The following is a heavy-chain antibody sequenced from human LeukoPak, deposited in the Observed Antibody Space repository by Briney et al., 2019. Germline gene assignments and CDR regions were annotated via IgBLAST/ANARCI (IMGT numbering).Heavy chain of an antibody. CDR2: IYSGGNT. V-gene: IGHV3-53*01. J-gene: IGHJ4*02. CDR3: AKGPLIEVAGTTWDY. Sequence: GGSLRLSCAASGFTVSSNYMSWVRQAPGKGLEWVSVIYSGGNTYYADSVKGRFTISRDNSKNTLYLQMNSLRADDTAVYYCAKGPLIEVAGTTWDYWGQGTLVTVSS. D-gene: IGHD6-19*01. CDR1: GFTVSSNY.